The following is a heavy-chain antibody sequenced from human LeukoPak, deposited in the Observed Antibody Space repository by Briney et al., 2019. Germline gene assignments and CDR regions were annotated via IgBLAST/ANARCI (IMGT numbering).Heavy chain of an antibody. D-gene: IGHD2-2*01. CDR3: AEVGDRYCTSSSCRRDFDY. CDR2: IRSDGSNK. V-gene: IGHV3-30*02. Sequence: GGSLRLSCAASGFTFSSYGMHWVRQAPGRGLEWVAFIRSDGSNKNYGDSVKGRFTISRDDSKKTLYLQMNSLRAEDTAVYYCAEVGDRYCTSSSCRRDFDYWGQGTLVTVSS. J-gene: IGHJ4*02. CDR1: GFTFSSYG.